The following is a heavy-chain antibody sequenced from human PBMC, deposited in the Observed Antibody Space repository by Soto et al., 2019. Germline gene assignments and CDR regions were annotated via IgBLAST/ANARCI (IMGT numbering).Heavy chain of an antibody. Sequence: QLVESGGGLVQPGGSLTLSCAGSGFAFSGSTIHWVRQASGKGLEWVGRIRSKANSYATAYAAAVKGRFIISRDDSETTAYLQMNSLKIEDTAVYYCVRENYFSYHGMDVWGQGTTVTVSS. V-gene: IGHV3-73*02. CDR3: VRENYFSYHGMDV. CDR2: IRSKANSYAT. J-gene: IGHJ6*02. CDR1: GFAFSGST.